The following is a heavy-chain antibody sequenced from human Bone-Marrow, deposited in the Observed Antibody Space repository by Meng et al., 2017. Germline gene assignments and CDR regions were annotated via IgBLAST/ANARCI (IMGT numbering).Heavy chain of an antibody. J-gene: IGHJ6*02. Sequence: ASVTVSCQASGYTFTSYYMHWVRQAPGQGLDWMGIINPSGGSTSYAQKFQGRVTMTRDTSTSTVYMELSSLRSEDTAVYYCARQFIAAALPRGYYGMDVWGQGTTVTVSS. CDR3: ARQFIAAALPRGYYGMDV. CDR2: INPSGGST. V-gene: IGHV1-46*01. CDR1: GYTFTSYY. D-gene: IGHD6-13*01.